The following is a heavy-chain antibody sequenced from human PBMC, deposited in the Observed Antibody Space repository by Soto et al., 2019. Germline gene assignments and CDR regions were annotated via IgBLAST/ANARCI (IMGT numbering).Heavy chain of an antibody. CDR2: IIPIFGTA. V-gene: IGHV1-69*06. CDR3: ASQQQLWFGGDPRWDGYYYYYGMDV. CDR1: GGTFSSYA. J-gene: IGHJ6*02. D-gene: IGHD3-10*01. Sequence: QVQLVQSGAEVKKPGSSVKVSCKASGGTFSSYAISWVRQAPGQGLEWMGGIIPIFGTANYAQKFQGRVTITADKSTSTAYMALSSLRSEDTAVYYCASQQQLWFGGDPRWDGYYYYYGMDVWGQGTTVTVSS.